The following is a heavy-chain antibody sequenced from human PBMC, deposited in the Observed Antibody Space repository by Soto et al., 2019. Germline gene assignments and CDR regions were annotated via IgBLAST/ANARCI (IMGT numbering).Heavy chain of an antibody. CDR2: INPNSGGT. CDR3: ARADLLAVAPSYYYGMDV. V-gene: IGHV1-2*04. Sequence: GASVKVSCKASGYTFTGYYMHWVRQAPGQGLEWMGWINPNSGGTNYAQKFQGWVTMTRDTSISTAYMELSRLRSDDTAVYYCARADLLAVAPSYYYGMDVWGQGTTVTVSS. CDR1: GYTFTGYY. D-gene: IGHD6-19*01. J-gene: IGHJ6*02.